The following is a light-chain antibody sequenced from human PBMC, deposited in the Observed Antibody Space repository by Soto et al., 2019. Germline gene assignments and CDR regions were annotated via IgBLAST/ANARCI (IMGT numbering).Light chain of an antibody. CDR2: GNS. Sequence: QSVLTQPPSVSGAPGQRVTISCTGSNSNIGAGYDVHWYQQLPGTAPKLLIYGNSNRPSGVPDRFSGSKSGTSATLGITGLQTGDEADYYCGTWDSSLSVVVFGGGTQLTVL. V-gene: IGLV1-40*01. J-gene: IGLJ2*01. CDR3: GTWDSSLSVVV. CDR1: NSNIGAGYD.